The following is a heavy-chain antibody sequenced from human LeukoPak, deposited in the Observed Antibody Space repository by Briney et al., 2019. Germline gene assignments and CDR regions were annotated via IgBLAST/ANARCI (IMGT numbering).Heavy chain of an antibody. CDR1: GFTYSSYA. J-gene: IGHJ5*02. Sequence: AGGSLRLSCAASGFTYSSYAMSWVRQAPGKGLEWVSSISGSGDSTYYADSVKGRFTISRDNFKNTLYLQMNSLRAEDTAVYYCAKAGKVVPAANLWFDPWGQGTLVTVSS. V-gene: IGHV3-23*01. CDR2: ISGSGDST. CDR3: AKAGKVVPAANLWFDP. D-gene: IGHD2-2*01.